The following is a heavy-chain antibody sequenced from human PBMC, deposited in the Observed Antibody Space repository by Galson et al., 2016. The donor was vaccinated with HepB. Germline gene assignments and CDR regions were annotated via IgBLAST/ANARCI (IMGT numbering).Heavy chain of an antibody. CDR3: ARDPRKIRYQLLEIYYYYYAMDV. V-gene: IGHV1-18*01. J-gene: IGHJ6*02. CDR1: GYTFTTYG. Sequence: SVKVSCKASGYTFTTYGISWVRQAPGQGLEWMGWISAYNGNTTYAQKLQARVTMTTDTSTSTAYTELRSLRSDDTAVYYCARDPRKIRYQLLEIYYYYYAMDVWGQGTTVTVSS. D-gene: IGHD2-2*01. CDR2: ISAYNGNT.